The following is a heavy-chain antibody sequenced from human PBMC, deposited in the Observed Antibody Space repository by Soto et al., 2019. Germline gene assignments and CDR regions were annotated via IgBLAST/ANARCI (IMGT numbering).Heavy chain of an antibody. D-gene: IGHD2-15*01. CDR3: ARDIVVVVAATPATIWHYYYYGMDV. CDR1: GYTFTSYG. Sequence: DSVKETCKASGYTFTSYGISWVRQAPGQGLEWMGWISAYNGNTNYAQKLQGRVTMTTDTSTSTAYMELRSLRSDDTAVYYCARDIVVVVAATPATIWHYYYYGMDVWGQGTTVTVSS. CDR2: ISAYNGNT. J-gene: IGHJ6*02. V-gene: IGHV1-18*01.